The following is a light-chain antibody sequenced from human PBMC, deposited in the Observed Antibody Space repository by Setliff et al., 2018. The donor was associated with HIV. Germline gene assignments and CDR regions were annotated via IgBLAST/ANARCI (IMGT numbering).Light chain of an antibody. J-gene: IGLJ1*01. Sequence: YELTQPPSVSVSPGQTATITCSGDKLGDKYACWYQQKPGQSPVLVIYQDDKRPSGTPERFSGSNSGNTATLTISATQAMDEADYYCQAWDSSSAYVFGPGTKGTVL. CDR2: QDD. CDR1: KLGDKY. V-gene: IGLV3-1*01. CDR3: QAWDSSSAYV.